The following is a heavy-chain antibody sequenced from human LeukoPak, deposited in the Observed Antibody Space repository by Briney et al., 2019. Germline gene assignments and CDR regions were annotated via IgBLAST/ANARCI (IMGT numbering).Heavy chain of an antibody. CDR1: GFTFSSYA. Sequence: GGSLRLSCAASGFTFSSYAMSWVRQPPGKGLEWVSSVSAGGGSTYYADSVKGRFSISRDNSKNTLYLQMNSLRDEDTAVYYCAKTFSSTWSDWYFDLWGSGTLVTVSS. CDR2: VSAGGGST. CDR3: AKTFSSTWSDWYFDL. V-gene: IGHV3-23*01. J-gene: IGHJ2*01. D-gene: IGHD6-13*01.